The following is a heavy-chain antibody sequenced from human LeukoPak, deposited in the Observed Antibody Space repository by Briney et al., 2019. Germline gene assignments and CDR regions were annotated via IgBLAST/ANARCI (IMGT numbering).Heavy chain of an antibody. J-gene: IGHJ4*02. CDR1: GFVFSTYA. CDR3: AKVKALDAVASYFDY. V-gene: IGHV3-23*01. Sequence: GGSLRLSCAASGFVFSTYAMGWVRQAPGKGLEWVSAISSSGDNTYYADSVKGQFTISRDNSKNTLDLQMSSLRAEDTAMYHCAKVKALDAVASYFDYWGQGTLVTVSS. D-gene: IGHD1-1*01. CDR2: ISSSGDNT.